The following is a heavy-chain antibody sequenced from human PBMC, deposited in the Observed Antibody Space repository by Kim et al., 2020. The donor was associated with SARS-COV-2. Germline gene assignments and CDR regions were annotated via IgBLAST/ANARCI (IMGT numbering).Heavy chain of an antibody. D-gene: IGHD3-3*01. CDR3: ARSPPKFDFWSGSPPYY. CDR2: ISYDGSNK. V-gene: IGHV3-30*04. CDR1: GFTFSSYA. Sequence: GGSLRLSCAASGFTFSSYAMHWVRQAPGKGLEWVAVISYDGSNKYYADSVKGRFTISRDNSKNTLYLQMNSLRAEDTAVYYCARSPPKFDFWSGSPPYY. J-gene: IGHJ6*01.